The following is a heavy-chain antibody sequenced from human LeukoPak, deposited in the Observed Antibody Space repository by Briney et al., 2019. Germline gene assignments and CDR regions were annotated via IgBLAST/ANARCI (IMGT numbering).Heavy chain of an antibody. CDR1: GFTFSSYG. D-gene: IGHD3-10*01. J-gene: IGHJ4*02. CDR2: ISYDGSNK. Sequence: PGGSLRLSCAASGFTFSSYGMHWVRQAPGKGLEWVAVISYDGSNKYYADSVKGRFTISRDNSKNTLYLQMNSLGAEDTAVYYCAKSGDGSGSYVDYWGQGTLVTVSS. V-gene: IGHV3-30*18. CDR3: AKSGDGSGSYVDY.